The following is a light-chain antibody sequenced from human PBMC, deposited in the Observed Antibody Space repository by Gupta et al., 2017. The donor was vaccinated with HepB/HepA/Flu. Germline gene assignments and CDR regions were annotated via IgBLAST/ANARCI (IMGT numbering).Light chain of an antibody. Sequence: ELVLTQSPGTLSLSPGERATLSCRASQSVTSSYLAWYQQKPGQAPRLLIYGASSRATGIPDRFSGSGSGTDFTLTISRLEPEDFAVYYCQQYVSSPQTFGQGTKVEIK. CDR1: QSVTSSY. J-gene: IGKJ1*01. CDR2: GAS. V-gene: IGKV3-20*01. CDR3: QQYVSSPQT.